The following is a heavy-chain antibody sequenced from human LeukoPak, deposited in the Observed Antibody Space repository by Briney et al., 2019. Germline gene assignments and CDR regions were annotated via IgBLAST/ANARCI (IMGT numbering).Heavy chain of an antibody. Sequence: GGSLRLSCAASGFTFDDYAMHWVRQAPGKGLEWVSLITEDGRHTFYADSVKGRFTISRDNSKSSLYLQMNSLTTEDTALYYCAKDKGKPVYYYMDVWGKGATVTVSS. CDR3: AKDKGKPVYYYMDV. CDR1: GFTFDDYA. CDR2: ITEDGRHT. V-gene: IGHV3-43*02. J-gene: IGHJ6*03.